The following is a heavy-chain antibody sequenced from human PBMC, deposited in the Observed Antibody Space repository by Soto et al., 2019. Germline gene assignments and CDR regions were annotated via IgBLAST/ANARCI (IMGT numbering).Heavy chain of an antibody. CDR1: GFTFSTYA. Sequence: EVQLLESGGGLIQPGGSLRLSCAASGFTFSTYAMSWVRQAPGKGLEWASSISGSGRSTYYTDSVKGRFTISRDNSKNTLFLQMNSLRAEDTAIYYCVRQSSLLDYWGQGTLVTVSS. V-gene: IGHV3-23*01. CDR2: ISGSGRST. J-gene: IGHJ4*02. D-gene: IGHD3-10*01. CDR3: VRQSSLLDY.